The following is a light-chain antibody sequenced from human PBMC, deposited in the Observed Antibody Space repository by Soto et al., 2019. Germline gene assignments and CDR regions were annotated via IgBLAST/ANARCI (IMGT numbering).Light chain of an antibody. V-gene: IGKV3-11*01. CDR1: QSVSSY. CDR3: QKRSNWPLFT. CDR2: DAS. Sequence: EIVLTQSPATLSLSPGERATLSCRASQSVSSYLAWYQQKPGQAPRLLIYDASNRATGIPARFSGSGSGTNFTLTISSLEPEDFAVYYCQKRSNWPLFTFGAGTKVDIK. J-gene: IGKJ4*01.